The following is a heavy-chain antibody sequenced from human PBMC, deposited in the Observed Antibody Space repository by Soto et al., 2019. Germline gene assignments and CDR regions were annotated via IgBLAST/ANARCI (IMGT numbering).Heavy chain of an antibody. D-gene: IGHD4-17*01. CDR1: GGTLSNYG. CDR3: ARGDATKIVVTTYYGMDV. V-gene: IGHV1-69*12. J-gene: IGHJ6*02. CDR2: IIPVFGTA. Sequence: QVQLVQSGAEVKKPGSSVKVSCKASGGTLSNYGISWVRQAPGQGLEWMGGIIPVFGTANCAQKFEGRVTITADESTTTVYMDVSSLRSDDTAVYYCARGDATKIVVTTYYGMDVWGQGTTVTVSS.